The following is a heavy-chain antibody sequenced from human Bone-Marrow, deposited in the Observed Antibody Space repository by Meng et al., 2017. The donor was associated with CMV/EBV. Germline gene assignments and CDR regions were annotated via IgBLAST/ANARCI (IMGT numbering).Heavy chain of an antibody. Sequence: ASVKVSCKASGYTFTSYDINWVRQATGQGLEWMGWMNPNSGNTGYAQKFQGRVTITRNTSISTAYMELSSLRSEDTAVYYCARGGHSKVYSYGMDVWGQGTTVTVSS. J-gene: IGHJ6*02. V-gene: IGHV1-8*03. CDR3: ARGGHSKVYSYGMDV. D-gene: IGHD4-11*01. CDR1: GYTFTSYD. CDR2: MNPNSGNT.